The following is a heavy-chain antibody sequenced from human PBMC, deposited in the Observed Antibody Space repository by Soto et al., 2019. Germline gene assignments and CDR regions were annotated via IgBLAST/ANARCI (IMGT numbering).Heavy chain of an antibody. CDR2: ISSSGSTI. CDR3: ARDYCSGGSCTGWFDP. D-gene: IGHD2-15*01. Sequence: GSLRLSCAASGFTFSSYEMNWVRQAPGKGLEWVSYISSSGSTIYYADSVKGRLTISRDNAKNSLYLQMNSLRAEDTAVYYCARDYCSGGSCTGWFDPWGQGTLVTVSS. J-gene: IGHJ5*02. CDR1: GFTFSSYE. V-gene: IGHV3-48*03.